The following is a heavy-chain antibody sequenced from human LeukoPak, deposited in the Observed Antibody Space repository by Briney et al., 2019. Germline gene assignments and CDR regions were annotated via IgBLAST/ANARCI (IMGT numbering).Heavy chain of an antibody. J-gene: IGHJ4*02. CDR3: AREPYCGYDWSPFDY. Sequence: ASVKVSCKASGYTFTSYYMHWVRQAPGQGLEWMGIINPSGGSTSYAQKFQGRVTMTRDTSTSTVYMELSSLRSEDTAVYYCAREPYCGYDWSPFDYWGQGTLVTVSS. V-gene: IGHV1-46*01. CDR2: INPSGGST. CDR1: GYTFTSYY. D-gene: IGHD5-12*01.